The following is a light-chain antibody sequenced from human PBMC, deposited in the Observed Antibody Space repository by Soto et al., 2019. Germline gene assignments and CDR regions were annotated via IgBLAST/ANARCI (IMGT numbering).Light chain of an antibody. CDR2: GAS. CDR3: QQYGSSPT. CDR1: QSVSSSY. J-gene: IGKJ5*01. V-gene: IGKV3-20*01. Sequence: EIVLTQSPGTLPLSPVERATLSFMASQSVSSSYLAWYQQKPGQAPRLLIYGASSRATGIPDRFSGSGSGTDFTLTISRLEPEDFAVYYCQQYGSSPTFGQGTRLEIK.